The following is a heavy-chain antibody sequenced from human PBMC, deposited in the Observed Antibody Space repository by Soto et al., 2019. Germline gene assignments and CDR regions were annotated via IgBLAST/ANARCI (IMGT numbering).Heavy chain of an antibody. CDR3: ARSTKWIQLWYNWFDP. V-gene: IGHV4-34*01. J-gene: IGHJ5*02. Sequence: PSETLSLTCAVYGGSFSGYYWSWIRQPPGKGLEWIGEINHSGSTNYNPSLKSRVTISVDMSKNQFSLKLSSVTAADTAVYYCARSTKWIQLWYNWFDPWGQGTLVTVSS. D-gene: IGHD5-18*01. CDR1: GGSFSGYY. CDR2: INHSGST.